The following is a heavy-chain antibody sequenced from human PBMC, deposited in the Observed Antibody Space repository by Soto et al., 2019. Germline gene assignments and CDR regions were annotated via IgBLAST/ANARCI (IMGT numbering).Heavy chain of an antibody. Sequence: PGGSLRLSCAASGFTFSSYGMHWVRQAPGKGLEWVAVIWYDGSNKYYADSVKGRFTISRDNSKNTLYLQMNSLRAEDTAVYYWVRDLYYYDSSGYYFGYWGQGTLVTVSS. J-gene: IGHJ4*02. V-gene: IGHV3-33*01. D-gene: IGHD3-22*01. CDR1: GFTFSSYG. CDR3: VRDLYYYDSSGYYFGY. CDR2: IWYDGSNK.